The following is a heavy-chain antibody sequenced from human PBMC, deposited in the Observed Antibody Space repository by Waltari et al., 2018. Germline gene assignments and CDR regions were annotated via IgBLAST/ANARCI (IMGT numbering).Heavy chain of an antibody. CDR2: INPNSGGT. D-gene: IGHD6-13*01. CDR1: GYTFTGSY. J-gene: IGHJ6*03. Sequence: QVQLVQSGAEVKKPGASVKVSCKASGYTFTGSYMHWVRPAHGQVREWMGRINPNSGGTNYAQKFQGRVTMTRDTSISTAYMELSRLRSDDTAVYYCARDLEGAGTVGYYYMDVWGKGTTVTVSS. V-gene: IGHV1-2*06. CDR3: ARDLEGAGTVGYYYMDV.